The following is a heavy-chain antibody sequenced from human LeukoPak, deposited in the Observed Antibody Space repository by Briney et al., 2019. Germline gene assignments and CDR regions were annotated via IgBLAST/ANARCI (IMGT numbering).Heavy chain of an antibody. D-gene: IGHD4-11*01. CDR2: IIPIFNIA. Sequence: SVKVSCKASGGTFNNYTFTWVRQAPGQGLEWMGRIIPIFNIANYAQRFQGRVTITADKSTSTAYMELSSLRSEDTAVYFCARDSPVKVDDDYSVGHYIDYWGQGSLVTVSS. CDR3: ARDSPVKVDDDYSVGHYIDY. J-gene: IGHJ4*02. CDR1: GGTFNNYT. V-gene: IGHV1-69*04.